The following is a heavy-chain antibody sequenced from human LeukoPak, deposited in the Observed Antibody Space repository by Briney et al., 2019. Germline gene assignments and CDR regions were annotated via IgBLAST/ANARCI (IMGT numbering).Heavy chain of an antibody. J-gene: IGHJ4*02. CDR3: AKDQSGSGWFRARGDYFDY. D-gene: IGHD6-19*01. CDR2: ISGSGGST. CDR1: GFTFSSYA. V-gene: IGHV3-23*01. Sequence: PGGSLRLSCAASGFTFSSYAMSWVRQAPGKGLEWVSAISGSGGSTYYADSVKGRFTISRDNSKNTLYLQMNSLRAEDTAVYYCAKDQSGSGWFRARGDYFDYWGQGTLVTVSS.